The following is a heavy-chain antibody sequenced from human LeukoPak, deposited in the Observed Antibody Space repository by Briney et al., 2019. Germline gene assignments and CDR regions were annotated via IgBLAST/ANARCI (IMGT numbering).Heavy chain of an antibody. V-gene: IGHV3-53*01. CDR2: IYSGGST. CDR1: GFTVSSNY. CDR3: ARESRGRGYSYGYYFDY. J-gene: IGHJ4*02. Sequence: GGSLRLSCAASGFTVSSNYMSWVRQAPGKGLEWVSVIYSGGSTYYADSVKGRFTISRDNSKNTLYLQMNSLRAEDTAVYYCARESRGRGYSYGYYFDYWGQGTLVTVSS. D-gene: IGHD5-18*01.